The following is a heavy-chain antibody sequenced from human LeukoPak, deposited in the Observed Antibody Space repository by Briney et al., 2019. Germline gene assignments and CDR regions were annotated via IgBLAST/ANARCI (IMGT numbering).Heavy chain of an antibody. CDR1: GFTFRSYC. CDR3: ARLFSPDIVAAGPIDY. V-gene: IGHV3-7*01. J-gene: IGHJ4*02. D-gene: IGHD6-13*01. Sequence: GGSLRLSCAASGFTFRSYCMSWVRQAPGKGLEWVANINQDGSEKYYVDSVKGRFTISRDNAKKSLYLQMSSLRAEDTAVYFCARLFSPDIVAAGPIDYWGRGTLVPVSS. CDR2: INQDGSEK.